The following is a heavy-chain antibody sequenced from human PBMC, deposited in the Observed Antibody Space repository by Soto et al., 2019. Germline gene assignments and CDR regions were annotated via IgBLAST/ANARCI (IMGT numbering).Heavy chain of an antibody. Sequence: QVQLVESGGGVVQPGRSLRLSCAASGFTFSSYGMHWVRQAPGKGLEWVAVISYDGSNKYYADSVKGRVTISRDNSKNTLYLQMNSLRAEDTAVYYCATGSGLRYSTIDPWGQGTLVTVSS. CDR1: GFTFSSYG. CDR3: ATGSGLRYSTIDP. CDR2: ISYDGSNK. D-gene: IGHD6-13*01. J-gene: IGHJ5*02. V-gene: IGHV3-30*03.